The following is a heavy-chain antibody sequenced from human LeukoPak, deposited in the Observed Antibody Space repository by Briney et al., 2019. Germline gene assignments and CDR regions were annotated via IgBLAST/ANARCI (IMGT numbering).Heavy chain of an antibody. CDR1: GGSISSYY. CDR3: ARVKGSGSYYGQDYGMDV. D-gene: IGHD3-10*01. V-gene: IGHV4-59*01. J-gene: IGHJ6*02. Sequence: PSETLSLTCTVSGGSISSYYWSWIRQPPGKGLEWIGYIYYSGSTNYNPSLKSRVTISVDTCKNQLSLKLSSVTAADTAVYYCARVKGSGSYYGQDYGMDVWGQGTTVTVSS. CDR2: IYYSGST.